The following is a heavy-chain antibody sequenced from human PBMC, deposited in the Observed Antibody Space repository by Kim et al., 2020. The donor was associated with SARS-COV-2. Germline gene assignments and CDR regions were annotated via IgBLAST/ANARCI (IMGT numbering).Heavy chain of an antibody. CDR3: ARDYDTSGYYYDY. CDR2: MFYRGTT. CDR1: GGSIRGSNYY. V-gene: IGHV4-39*07. Sequence: SETLSLTCTVSGGSIRGSNYYWGWIRQPPGKGLEWIGSMFYRGTTHYNPSLKSRVTMSVDTSKNQFSLRLSSVTAADTAVYYCARDYDTSGYYYDYWGQG. D-gene: IGHD3-22*01. J-gene: IGHJ4*02.